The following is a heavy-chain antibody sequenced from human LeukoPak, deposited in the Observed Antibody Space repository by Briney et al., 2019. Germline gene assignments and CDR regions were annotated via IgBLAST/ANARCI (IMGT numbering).Heavy chain of an antibody. CDR2: IRSDGSNK. CDR1: GFTFSDYG. V-gene: IGHV3-30*02. D-gene: IGHD6-19*01. J-gene: IGHJ4*02. CDR3: AKKGYSYGWRDSYYFDY. Sequence: GGSLRLSCAASGFTFSDYGMHWVRQAPGKGLEWVAFIRSDGSNKYYADPVKGRFTISRDNSKLYLQMNSLRAEDTAVYYCAKKGYSYGWRDSYYFDYWGQGTLVTVSS.